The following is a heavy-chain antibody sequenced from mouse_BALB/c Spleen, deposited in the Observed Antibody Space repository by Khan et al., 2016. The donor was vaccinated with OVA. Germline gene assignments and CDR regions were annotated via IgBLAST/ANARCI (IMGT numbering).Heavy chain of an antibody. D-gene: IGHD2-1*01. CDR3: ARGGYGTLDY. V-gene: IGHV1-54*01. J-gene: IGHJ3*01. CDR1: GYAFTNYL. Sequence: QVQLKQSGAGLVRPGTSVQVSCKASGYAFTNYLIEWVKQRPGQGLEWIGMINPGSGGTNYNEKFKGKATLTADKSSSTAYMQPSSLSSDDSAVYFCARGGYGTLDYWGQGTLVTVTA. CDR2: INPGSGGT.